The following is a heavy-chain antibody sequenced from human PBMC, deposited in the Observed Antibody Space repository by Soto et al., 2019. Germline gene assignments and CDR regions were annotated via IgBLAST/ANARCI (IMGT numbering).Heavy chain of an antibody. Sequence: GGSLRLSCAASGLIFSSYAMSWVRKTPGKGLEWISGISGNDGNTYYADSVKGRFTISRDNSKNTLYLQMNSLRAEDTAVYYCAKERIAVAGNFWDYWGQGTLV. CDR2: ISGNDGNT. CDR1: GLIFSSYA. V-gene: IGHV3-23*01. J-gene: IGHJ4*02. D-gene: IGHD6-19*01. CDR3: AKERIAVAGNFWDY.